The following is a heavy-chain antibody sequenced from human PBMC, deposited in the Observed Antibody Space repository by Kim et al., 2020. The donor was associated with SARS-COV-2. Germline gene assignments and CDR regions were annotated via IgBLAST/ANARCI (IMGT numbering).Heavy chain of an antibody. CDR2: IIPIFGTA. Sequence: SVKVSCKASGGTFSSYAISWVRQAPGQGLEWMGGIIPIFGTANYAQKFQGRVTITADESTSTAYMELSSLRSEDTAVYYCASRGLDSSGYYFVWFDPWGQGTLVTVSS. V-gene: IGHV1-69*13. CDR3: ASRGLDSSGYYFVWFDP. J-gene: IGHJ5*02. D-gene: IGHD3-22*01. CDR1: GGTFSSYA.